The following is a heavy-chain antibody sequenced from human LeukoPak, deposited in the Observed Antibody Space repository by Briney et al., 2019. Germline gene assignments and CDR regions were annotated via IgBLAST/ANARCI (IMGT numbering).Heavy chain of an antibody. Sequence: GGSLRLSCAASGFTFSTYWMHWVRQAPGKGLVWVSRVKTDGSDTNYADSVKSRFTISRDNAKNTLYLQMNSLRAEDTAVYYCAGCRDPIVATIHYWGQGTLVTVSS. CDR1: GFTFSTYW. J-gene: IGHJ4*02. D-gene: IGHD5-12*01. CDR2: VKTDGSDT. V-gene: IGHV3-74*01. CDR3: AGCRDPIVATIHY.